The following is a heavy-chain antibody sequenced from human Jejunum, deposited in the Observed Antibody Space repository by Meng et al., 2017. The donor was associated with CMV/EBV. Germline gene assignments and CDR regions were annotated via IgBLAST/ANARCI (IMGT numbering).Heavy chain of an antibody. CDR3: ARGPGASTREGFDY. D-gene: IGHD1-26*01. CDR1: GGSISNHY. V-gene: IGHV4-4*07. Sequence: QVPPQESCQGLVKPSETLSLTCTVSGGSISNHYWSWIRQSTGKGLEWIGRFYSSDTYNYHPSLNSRLTMSLDTSKNQFSLNLSSVTAADTAIYYCARGPGASTREGFDYWGLGTLVTVSS. CDR2: FYSSDTY. J-gene: IGHJ4*02.